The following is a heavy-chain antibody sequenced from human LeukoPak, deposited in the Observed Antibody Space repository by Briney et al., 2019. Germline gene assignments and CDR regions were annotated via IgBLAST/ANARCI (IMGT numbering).Heavy chain of an antibody. CDR3: ARDRRSWPFEY. CDR2: ISYDGSKR. D-gene: IGHD6-13*01. CDR1: GLIFSSNA. J-gene: IGHJ4*02. Sequence: GGSLRPSCEVSGLIFSSNAMHWVRQAPGKGLEWVAGISYDGSKRFYADSVRGRFTISRDNSKNTLYVQMNSLRPEDTAVYYCARDRRSWPFEYWGQGTLVTVSS. V-gene: IGHV3-30*04.